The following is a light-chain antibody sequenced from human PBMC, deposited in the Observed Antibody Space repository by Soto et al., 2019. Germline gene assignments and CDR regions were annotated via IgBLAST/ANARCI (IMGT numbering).Light chain of an antibody. CDR3: QQYHTYYT. CDR1: QSIGNW. CDR2: DAS. V-gene: IGKV1-5*01. J-gene: IGKJ2*01. Sequence: DIQMPQSPSTLSASVGDRVTITCRASQSIGNWLAWYQQKPGKAPKLLIYDASSLESGVPSRFSGSGSGTEFTLTISSLQPDDFATYYCQQYHTYYTFGQGTNLEIK.